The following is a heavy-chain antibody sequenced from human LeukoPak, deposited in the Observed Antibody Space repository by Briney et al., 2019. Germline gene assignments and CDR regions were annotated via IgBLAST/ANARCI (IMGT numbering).Heavy chain of an antibody. Sequence: GGSLRLSCAAPGFTVSGNYMSWVRQAPGKGLEWVSTTYSAGSGGNTYYTDSVKGRFTISRDNSKNTLYLQMNTLRAEDTAVYYCAREMGGAQHYFDSWGQGTLVTVSS. CDR3: AREMGGAQHYFDS. CDR1: GFTVSGNY. CDR2: TYSAGSGGNT. D-gene: IGHD1-26*01. V-gene: IGHV3-53*01. J-gene: IGHJ4*02.